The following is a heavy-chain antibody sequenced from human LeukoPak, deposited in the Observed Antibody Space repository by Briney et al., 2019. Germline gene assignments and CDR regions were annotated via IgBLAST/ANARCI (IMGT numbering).Heavy chain of an antibody. CDR2: ISSSSSYI. D-gene: IGHD3-10*01. CDR3: ARGSGSYSGTDY. CDR1: GFTFSSYS. Sequence: GGSLRLSCAASGFTFSSYSMNWVRQAPGKGLEWVSSISSSSSYIYYADSVTGRFTISRDNAKNSLYLQMNSLRAEDTAVYYCARGSGSYSGTDYWGQGTLVTVSS. V-gene: IGHV3-21*01. J-gene: IGHJ4*02.